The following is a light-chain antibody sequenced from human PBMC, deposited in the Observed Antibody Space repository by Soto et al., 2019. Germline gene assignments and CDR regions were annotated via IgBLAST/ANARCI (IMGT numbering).Light chain of an antibody. CDR3: QQYHNWPA. Sequence: EIVMTQSPATLSVSPGERATLSCRASQSVFSSLAWFQQKPGQAPRLLIYGAATRATAIPARFSGSRSGTAFTLTISSLPSEDFAIYYCQQYHNWPAFGQGTKVDIK. CDR1: QSVFSS. V-gene: IGKV3-15*01. J-gene: IGKJ1*01. CDR2: GAA.